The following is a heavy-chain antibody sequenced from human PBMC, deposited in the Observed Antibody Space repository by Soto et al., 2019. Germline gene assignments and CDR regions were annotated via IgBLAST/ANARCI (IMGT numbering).Heavy chain of an antibody. D-gene: IGHD6-13*01. Sequence: GESLKISCKGSGYSFTSYWIGWVRQMPGKGLEWMGIIYPGDSDTRYSPSFQGQVTISADKSISTAYLQWSSLKASDTAMYYCARRRDSSSWYGGPFSSAFDIWGQGTMVTVSS. CDR3: ARRRDSSSWYGGPFSSAFDI. CDR2: IYPGDSDT. J-gene: IGHJ3*02. V-gene: IGHV5-51*01. CDR1: GYSFTSYW.